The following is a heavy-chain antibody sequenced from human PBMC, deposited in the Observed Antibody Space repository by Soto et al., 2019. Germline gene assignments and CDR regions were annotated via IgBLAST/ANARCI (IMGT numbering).Heavy chain of an antibody. J-gene: IGHJ4*02. V-gene: IGHV1-8*01. D-gene: IGHD2-15*01. Sequence: ASVKVSCKASGYTFTSYDINWVRQATGQGLEWMGWMNPNSGNTGYAQKFQGRVTMTRNTSISTAYMELSSLRSEDTAVYYCARGPPNRGYCSGGSCYPGAYWGQGTLVTVSS. CDR3: ARGPPNRGYCSGGSCYPGAY. CDR1: GYTFTSYD. CDR2: MNPNSGNT.